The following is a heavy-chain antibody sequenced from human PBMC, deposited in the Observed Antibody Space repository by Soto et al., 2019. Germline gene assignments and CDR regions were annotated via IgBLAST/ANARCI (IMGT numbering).Heavy chain of an antibody. CDR3: AIDYYNSLDYYYY. Sequence: QVQLVQSGAEVKKPGSSVKVSCKASGGTFSSYSISWVRQAPGQGLEWMGGIIPIFDTANYAQKFQGRVTITADEFTSTAYMELSGLRSEDTAVYYCAIDYYNSLDYYYYWGQGTLVTVYS. CDR2: IIPIFDTA. CDR1: GGTFSSYS. V-gene: IGHV1-69*01. J-gene: IGHJ4*02. D-gene: IGHD3-22*01.